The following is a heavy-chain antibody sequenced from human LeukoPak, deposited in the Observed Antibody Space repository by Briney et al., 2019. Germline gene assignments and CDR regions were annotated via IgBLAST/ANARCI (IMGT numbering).Heavy chain of an antibody. D-gene: IGHD1-26*01. Sequence: AGGSLRLSCAASGFTFSSFSMNWVRQAPGKGLEWVSHISSSSTIYYADSVRGRFTISRDNSKNTLYLQMNSLRAEDTAVYYCAKAPVGASRYFDHWGQGTLVTVSS. CDR1: GFTFSSFS. CDR3: AKAPVGASRYFDH. CDR2: ISSSSTI. J-gene: IGHJ4*02. V-gene: IGHV3-48*01.